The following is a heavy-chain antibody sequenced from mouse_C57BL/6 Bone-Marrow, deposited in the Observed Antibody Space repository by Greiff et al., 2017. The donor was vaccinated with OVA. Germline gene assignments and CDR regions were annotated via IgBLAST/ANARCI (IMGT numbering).Heavy chain of an antibody. CDR2: ISYDGSN. CDR3: ARRRDITTVRDYFDY. J-gene: IGHJ2*01. Sequence: EVQLQESGPGLVKPSQSLSLTCSVTGYSITSGYYWNWIRQFPGNKLEWMGYISYDGSNNYNPSLKNRISITRDTSKNQFFLKLNSVTTEDTATYYCARRRDITTVRDYFDYWGQGTTLTVSS. CDR1: GYSITSGYY. D-gene: IGHD1-1*01. V-gene: IGHV3-6*01.